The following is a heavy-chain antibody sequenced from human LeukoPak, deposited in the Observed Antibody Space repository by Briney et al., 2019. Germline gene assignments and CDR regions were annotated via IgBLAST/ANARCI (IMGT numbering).Heavy chain of an antibody. CDR3: ARVGQYYDILTGYLHDAFDI. J-gene: IGHJ3*02. D-gene: IGHD3-9*01. V-gene: IGHV3-23*01. CDR1: GFTFTTYW. CDR2: ISGSGGNT. Sequence: GGSLRLSCAASGFTFTTYWMSWVRQPPGKGLEWVSVISGSGGNTYYADSVKGRFTISRDNAKNSLYLQMNSLRAEDTAVYYCARVGQYYDILTGYLHDAFDIWGQGTMVTVSS.